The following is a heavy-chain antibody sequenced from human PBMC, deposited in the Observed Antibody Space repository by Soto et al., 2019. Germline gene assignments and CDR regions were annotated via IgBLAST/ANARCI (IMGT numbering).Heavy chain of an antibody. Sequence: QVQLQESGPGLVKPSQTLSLTCTVSGGSISSGGYYWSWIRQHPGKGLEWIGNIYYSGSTYYNPSLKSRVTISVDTSKNQFSLNLSSVTAADTAVYYCAMGRIAAAQFDYWGQGTLVTVSS. CDR1: GGSISSGGYY. CDR2: IYYSGST. V-gene: IGHV4-31*03. CDR3: AMGRIAAAQFDY. D-gene: IGHD6-13*01. J-gene: IGHJ4*02.